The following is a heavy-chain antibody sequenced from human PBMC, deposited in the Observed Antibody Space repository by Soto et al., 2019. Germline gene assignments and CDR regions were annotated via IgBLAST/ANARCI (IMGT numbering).Heavy chain of an antibody. CDR3: AREGQYYHLWSGYQHEGHYCMGV. CDR1: GGSFSGYY. J-gene: IGHJ6*02. CDR2: INHSGST. V-gene: IGHV4-34*01. D-gene: IGHD3-3*02. Sequence: SETLSLTCAVYGGSFSGYYWTWIRQAPGKELEWIGEINHSGSTNYNSSLKSRVTISVDTSKNQFSLILHSMTAAYSAVYYCAREGQYYHLWSGYQHEGHYCMGVWGQETTVTVSS.